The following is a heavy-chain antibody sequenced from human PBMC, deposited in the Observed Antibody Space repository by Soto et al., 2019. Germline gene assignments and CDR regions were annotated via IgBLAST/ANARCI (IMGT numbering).Heavy chain of an antibody. Sequence: PSESLSLTCTVSGGSINIFYWSWILQPAGKGLEWIGRIYSSGTTNYNPSLKGRVAMPVDTSKNQLSLSLSSVTAADTAVYYRARDRIVGTSYFDYWGQGTLVTVSS. CDR2: IYSSGTT. V-gene: IGHV4-4*07. J-gene: IGHJ4*02. CDR3: ARDRIVGTSYFDY. D-gene: IGHD1-26*01. CDR1: GGSINIFY.